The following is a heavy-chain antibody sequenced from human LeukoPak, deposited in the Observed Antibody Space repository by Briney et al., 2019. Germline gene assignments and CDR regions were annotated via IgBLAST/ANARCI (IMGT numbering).Heavy chain of an antibody. CDR2: FDPEDGET. Sequence: ASVKVSCKASGYIFTSYYMHWVRQAPGKGLEWMGGFDPEDGETIYAQKFQGRVTMTEDTSTDTAYMELSSLRSEDTAVYYCATSPLVLRFLPYWGQGTLVTVSS. CDR3: ATSPLVLRFLPY. J-gene: IGHJ4*02. D-gene: IGHD3-3*01. CDR1: GYIFTSYY. V-gene: IGHV1-24*01.